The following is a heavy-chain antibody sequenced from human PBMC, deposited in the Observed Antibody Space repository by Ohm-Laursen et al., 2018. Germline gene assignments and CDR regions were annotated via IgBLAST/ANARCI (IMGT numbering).Heavy chain of an antibody. CDR3: ATGLPADDAFNI. CDR1: GFTFSSYA. J-gene: IGHJ3*02. Sequence: SLRLSCAASGFTFSSYAMSWVRQAPGKALEWVGRIKRKADGETTDYAAPVKDRLTISRDDSKTTLYLQMNSLKTEDTAVYYCATGLPADDAFNIWGQGTMVTVSS. V-gene: IGHV3-15*01. CDR2: IKRKADGETT.